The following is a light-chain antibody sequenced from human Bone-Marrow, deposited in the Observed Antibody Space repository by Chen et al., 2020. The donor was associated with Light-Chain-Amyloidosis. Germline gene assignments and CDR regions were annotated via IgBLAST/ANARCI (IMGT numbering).Light chain of an antibody. CDR3: QSYQGSSQGV. CDR1: IGSIATNY. J-gene: IGLJ3*02. Sequence: NFMLTQPHSVSESPGKTVIISCTRSIGSIATNYVQWYQQRPGSSPTTVIYEDDQRPSGVPDRFSGSLNRSSNSASLTISGLKTEDEADYYCQSYQGSSQGVFGGGTKLTVL. V-gene: IGLV6-57*01. CDR2: EDD.